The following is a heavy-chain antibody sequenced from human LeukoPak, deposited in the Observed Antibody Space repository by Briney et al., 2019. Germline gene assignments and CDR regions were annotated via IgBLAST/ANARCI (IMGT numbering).Heavy chain of an antibody. D-gene: IGHD1-14*01. J-gene: IGHJ6*03. Sequence: GGSLRLSCAASGFTFSSYAMHWVRQAPGKGLEWVAFIRHDGSSKYYADSVKGRFTISRDNSKSTLYLQMTSLRAEDTAVYSCAKTGFQWGYYYYYMDVWGRGTTVTVSS. CDR3: AKTGFQWGYYYYYMDV. V-gene: IGHV3-30*02. CDR2: IRHDGSSK. CDR1: GFTFSSYA.